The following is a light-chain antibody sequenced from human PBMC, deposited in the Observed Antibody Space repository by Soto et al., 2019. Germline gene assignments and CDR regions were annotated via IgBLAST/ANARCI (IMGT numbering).Light chain of an antibody. CDR3: GTWDNTLSGWV. J-gene: IGLJ3*02. CDR1: SSNIGNNY. Sequence: QSVLTQPPSVSAAPGQKVTISCSGSSSNIGNNYVSWYQHLPGTAPKLLFYENNKRPSGIPDRFSGSKSGTSATLGITGLQTGDEADYYCGTWDNTLSGWVFGRGTKLTVL. CDR2: ENN. V-gene: IGLV1-51*02.